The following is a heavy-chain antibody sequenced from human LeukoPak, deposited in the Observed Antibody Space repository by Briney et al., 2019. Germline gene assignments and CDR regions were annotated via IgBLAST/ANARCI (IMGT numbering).Heavy chain of an antibody. CDR1: GFTFSSFA. Sequence: GGSLRLSCAASGFTFSSFAMHWVRQAPGKGLEWVAVISYDGSSKYYADSVKGRFTISRDNSKNTLDLQMNSLRAEDTAVYYCARGQSAGYSSAGSNSWGRLGGWGQGTLVTVSS. D-gene: IGHD6-19*01. J-gene: IGHJ4*02. CDR3: ARGQSAGYSSAGSNSWGRLGG. CDR2: ISYDGSSK. V-gene: IGHV3-30-3*01.